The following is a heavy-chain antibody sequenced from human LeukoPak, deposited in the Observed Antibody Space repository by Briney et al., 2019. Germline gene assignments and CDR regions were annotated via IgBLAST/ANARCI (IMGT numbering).Heavy chain of an antibody. J-gene: IGHJ4*02. CDR3: ARGDTIGRPFDY. V-gene: IGHV3-30*03. CDR2: ISYDGSNK. CDR1: GFTFSSYG. Sequence: GGSLRLSCAASGFTFSSYGMHWVRQAPGKGLEWVAVISYDGSNKYYADSVKGRFTISRDNSKNTLYLQMNSLRSEDTAVYYCARGDTIGRPFDYWGQGTLVTVSS. D-gene: IGHD3-16*01.